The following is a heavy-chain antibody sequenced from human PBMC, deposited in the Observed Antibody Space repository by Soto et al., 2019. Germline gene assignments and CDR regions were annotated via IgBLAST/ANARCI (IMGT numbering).Heavy chain of an antibody. Sequence: EVQLLESGGGLVQPGGSLRLSCAASGFSLSTYGVPWVRQAPGKGLEWVSGVSGGSGTTHYADSVKGRFTITTDNSENTAYLQMNSLRVEDTAVYYCAKWNGYGDHWGQGTLVTVS. CDR3: AKWNGYGDH. CDR2: VSGGSGTT. V-gene: IGHV3-23*01. J-gene: IGHJ4*02. CDR1: GFSLSTYG. D-gene: IGHD1-1*01.